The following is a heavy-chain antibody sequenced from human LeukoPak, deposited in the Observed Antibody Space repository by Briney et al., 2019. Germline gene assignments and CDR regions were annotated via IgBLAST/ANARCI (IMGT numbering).Heavy chain of an antibody. D-gene: IGHD2-21*02. CDR3: ARGDTYCGGDCYAPNY. CDR2: INRSGGA. Sequence: SETLSLTCAVYGVSFSGYYWSWIRQPPGQGLEWIGEINRSGGANYNPSLKSRVTISVDTSKNQFSLKMSSVTAADTAVYYCARGDTYCGGDCYAPNYWAKETLVTVSS. CDR1: GVSFSGYY. J-gene: IGHJ4*02. V-gene: IGHV4-34*01.